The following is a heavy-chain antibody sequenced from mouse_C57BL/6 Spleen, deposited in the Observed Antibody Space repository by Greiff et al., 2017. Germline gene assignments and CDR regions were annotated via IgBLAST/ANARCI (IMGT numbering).Heavy chain of an antibody. D-gene: IGHD2-12*01. CDR2: ISDGGSYT. J-gene: IGHJ2*01. CDR3: ARDDDSYLDY. Sequence: EVKLVESGGGLVKPGGSLKLSCAASGFTFSSYAMSWVRQTPEKRLEWVATISDGGSYTYYPDNVKGRFTISRDNAKNNLYLQMSHLKSEDTAIYYCARDDDSYLDYWGQGTTLTVSS. V-gene: IGHV5-4*01. CDR1: GFTFSSYA.